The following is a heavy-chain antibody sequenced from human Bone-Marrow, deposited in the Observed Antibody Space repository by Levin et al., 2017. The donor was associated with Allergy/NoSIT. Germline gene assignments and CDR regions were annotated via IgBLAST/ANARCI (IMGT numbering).Heavy chain of an antibody. D-gene: IGHD5-24*01. J-gene: IGHJ4*02. CDR1: GGSISSGGYH. V-gene: IGHV4-31*03. Sequence: SETLSLTCTVSGGSISSGGYHWSWIRQHAGTGLEWIGYIYYSGSTYYNPSLKSRAMISLDTSKNQFSLKVTSATAADAAVYYCAREDGSTFDSWGQGTLVTVSS. CDR3: AREDGSTFDS. CDR2: IYYSGST.